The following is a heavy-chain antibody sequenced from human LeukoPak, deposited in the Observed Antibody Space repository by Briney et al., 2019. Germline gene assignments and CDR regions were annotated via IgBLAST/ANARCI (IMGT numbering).Heavy chain of an antibody. CDR3: AKGAGQWLVPSEYFQY. V-gene: IGHV3-30-3*01. Sequence: PGRSLRLSCAASGFTFAIYAMHWVRQAPGKGLEWVAVISYDGNNKYYADSVKGRFTISRDNSKNTLYLQMNSLRAEDTAVYYCAKGAGQWLVPSEYFQYWGQGTLVTVSS. CDR1: GFTFAIYA. CDR2: ISYDGNNK. D-gene: IGHD6-19*01. J-gene: IGHJ1*01.